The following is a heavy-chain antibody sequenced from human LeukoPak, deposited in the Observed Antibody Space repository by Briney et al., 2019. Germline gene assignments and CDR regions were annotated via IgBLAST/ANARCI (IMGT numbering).Heavy chain of an antibody. J-gene: IGHJ4*02. CDR2: INHSGTT. V-gene: IGHV4-34*01. CDR3: TSQYSSSYYSDY. CDR1: GGSFSGFY. Sequence: SETLSLTCAVSGGSFSGFYWSWIRQPPGGGLEWIADINHSGTTNYNPSLKSRVTISVDTSKNQFPLNLKSMAAADTAVYYCTSQYSSSYYSDYWGQGTLVTVSS. D-gene: IGHD6-6*01.